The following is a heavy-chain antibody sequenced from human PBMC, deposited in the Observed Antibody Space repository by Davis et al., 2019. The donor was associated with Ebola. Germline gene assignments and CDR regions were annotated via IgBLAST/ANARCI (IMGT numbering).Heavy chain of an antibody. CDR3: TSRIAARPRSDYYYYYGMDV. CDR1: GFTFSSYW. CDR2: IRSKANSYAT. D-gene: IGHD6-6*01. J-gene: IGHJ6*02. Sequence: GESLKISCAASGFTFSSYWMSWVRQASGKGLEWVGRIRSKANSYATAYAASVKGRFTISRDDSKNTAYLQMNSLKTEDTAVYYCTSRIAARPRSDYYYYYGMDVWGQGTTVTVSS. V-gene: IGHV3-73*01.